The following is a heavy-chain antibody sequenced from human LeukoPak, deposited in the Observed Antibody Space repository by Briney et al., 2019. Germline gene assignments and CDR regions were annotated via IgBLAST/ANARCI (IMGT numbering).Heavy chain of an antibody. J-gene: IGHJ6*02. V-gene: IGHV3-30*19. D-gene: IGHD6-13*01. CDR3: ARDGDSSSWGVHFYYYYGMDV. CDR1: GFTFSSYG. CDR2: ISYDGSNK. Sequence: GRCLRLSCAASGFTFSSYGMDCARHAAGKGMGWVAVISYDGSNKYYADSVKGRFTISRDNSKNTLYLQMNSLRAEDTAVYYCARDGDSSSWGVHFYYYYGMDVWGQGTTVTVSS.